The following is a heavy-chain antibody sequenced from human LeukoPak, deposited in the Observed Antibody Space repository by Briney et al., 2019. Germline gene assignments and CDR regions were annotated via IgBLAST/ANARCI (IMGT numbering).Heavy chain of an antibody. Sequence: SETLSLTCTVSSHFITKNYFGWIRQSPGKGLEWIGSISQRQITYYTPSIRSRVTVSRETSNKQFSLRLTSVTAGDTAIYYCVSHETPYYYIDVWGKGTPVTISS. J-gene: IGHJ6*03. V-gene: IGHV4-38-2*02. CDR2: ISQRQIT. CDR3: VSHETPYYYIDV. CDR1: SHFITKNYF.